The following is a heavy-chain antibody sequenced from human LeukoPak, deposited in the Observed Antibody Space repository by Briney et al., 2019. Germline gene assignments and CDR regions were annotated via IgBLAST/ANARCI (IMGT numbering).Heavy chain of an antibody. CDR1: GFTFSTYS. D-gene: IGHD2-15*01. Sequence: GGSLRLSCVASGFTFSTYSMNWVRQAPGKGLEWVSYISNSGSVYYADSVKGRFTISRDNAKNSLYLQMNSLRAEDTAVYYCARDFILCSGGSCYFDYWGQGTLVTVSS. CDR2: ISNSGSV. J-gene: IGHJ4*02. V-gene: IGHV3-48*04. CDR3: ARDFILCSGGSCYFDY.